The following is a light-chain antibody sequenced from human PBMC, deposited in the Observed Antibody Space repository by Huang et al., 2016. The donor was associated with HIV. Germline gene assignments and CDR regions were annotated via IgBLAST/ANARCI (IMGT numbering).Light chain of an antibody. Sequence: EIVLTQSPATLSLSPGERVTLSCRASQTIGTSLAWYQQKPGQAPRLLIYAASNRASDIPARFSGRGSGTDFTRTISSLEPEDFSVYYCQQRGDWPLTFGGGTKVEIK. CDR3: QQRGDWPLT. CDR1: QTIGTS. V-gene: IGKV3-11*01. J-gene: IGKJ4*01. CDR2: AAS.